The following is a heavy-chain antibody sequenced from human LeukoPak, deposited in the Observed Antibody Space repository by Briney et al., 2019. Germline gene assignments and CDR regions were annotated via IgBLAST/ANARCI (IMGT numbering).Heavy chain of an antibody. CDR3: ARRSTYGFFDD. J-gene: IGHJ4*02. CDR2: IYYTGNT. V-gene: IGHV4-39*07. D-gene: IGHD3-3*01. Sequence: SETLSLTCTVSGDSRSSGRYYWVWIRQPPGKGLEWIGSIYYTGNTNDNPSLKSRVTISMDASKNQFSLKLSSVTAADTALYYCARRSTYGFFDDWAQGTLVTVSS. CDR1: GDSRSSGRYY.